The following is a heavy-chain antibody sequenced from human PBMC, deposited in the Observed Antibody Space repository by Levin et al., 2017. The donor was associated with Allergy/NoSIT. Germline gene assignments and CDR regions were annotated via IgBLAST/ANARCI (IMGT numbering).Heavy chain of an antibody. CDR2: IKQDGSEK. V-gene: IGHV3-7*01. J-gene: IGHJ2*01. CDR1: GFTFSSYW. D-gene: IGHD6-13*01. CDR3: ARDLGYSSSWGDWYFDL. Sequence: GGSLRLSCAASGFTFSSYWMSWVRQAPGKGLEWVANIKQDGSEKYYVDSVKGRFTISRDNAKNSLYLQMNSLRAEDTAVYYCARDLGYSSSWGDWYFDLWGRGTLVTVSS.